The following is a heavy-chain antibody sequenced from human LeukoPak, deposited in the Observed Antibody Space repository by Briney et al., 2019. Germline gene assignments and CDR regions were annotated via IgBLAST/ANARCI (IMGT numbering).Heavy chain of an antibody. D-gene: IGHD3-9*01. V-gene: IGHV4-59*08. J-gene: IGHJ3*01. Sequence: SETLSLTCTVSGGSISSYYWSWIRQPPGRGLEWIGNIYETGSTNYNPSLKSRVTISVDTSKNQFSLKLSSVTAADTAVYYCVRPDDNSFDFWGQGTMVTVSS. CDR3: VRPDDNSFDF. CDR1: GGSISSYY. CDR2: IYETGST.